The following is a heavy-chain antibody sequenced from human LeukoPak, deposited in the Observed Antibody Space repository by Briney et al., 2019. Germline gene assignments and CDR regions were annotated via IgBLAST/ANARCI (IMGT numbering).Heavy chain of an antibody. CDR2: INDSGTT. V-gene: IGHV4-59*08. D-gene: IGHD3-3*01. Sequence: SETLSLTCSVSGDSFRSYHWSWIRQPPGKGLEWVADINDSGTTNYNPSLKSRVTMSVDTSKNQFSLQLQFVTAADTAVFYCARLDWSGFFIDYWGQGILVTVSS. CDR3: ARLDWSGFFIDY. J-gene: IGHJ4*02. CDR1: GDSFRSYH.